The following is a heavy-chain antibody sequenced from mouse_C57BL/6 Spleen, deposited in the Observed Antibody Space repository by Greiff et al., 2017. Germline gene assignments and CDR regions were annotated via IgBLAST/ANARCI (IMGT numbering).Heavy chain of an antibody. CDR2: MYPGDGDT. CDR1: GYAFSSSW. J-gene: IGHJ4*01. V-gene: IGHV1-82*01. Sequence: VQLQQSGPELVKPGASVKISCKASGYAFSSSWMHWVKQRPGQGLEWIGRMYPGDGDTNYNGKFKGTATLTADKSSSTAYMQLSSLTSEDAAVYCWAGEGGRGYCAMDYWGQGTSVTVSS. CDR3: AGEGGRGYCAMDY.